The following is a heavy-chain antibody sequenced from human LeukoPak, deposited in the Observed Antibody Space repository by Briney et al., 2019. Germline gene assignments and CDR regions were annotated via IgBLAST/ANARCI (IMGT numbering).Heavy chain of an antibody. CDR1: GFTFSSYA. D-gene: IGHD3-10*01. CDR3: ARGLTIAFDI. J-gene: IGHJ3*02. Sequence: GRSLRLSCAASGFTFSSYAMHWVRQAPGKGLEWVAVISYDGSNKYYADSVKGRFTISRDNSKNTLYLQMNSLRAEDTAVYYCARGLTIAFDIWGQGTMVTVSS. V-gene: IGHV3-30-3*01. CDR2: ISYDGSNK.